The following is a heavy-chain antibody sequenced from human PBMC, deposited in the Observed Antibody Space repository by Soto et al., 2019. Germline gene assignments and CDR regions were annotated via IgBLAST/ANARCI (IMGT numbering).Heavy chain of an antibody. J-gene: IGHJ4*02. CDR3: AADSSGYDYYFDY. Sequence: PGGSLKISCSGSGYSFTSYWISWGRQMPGKGLEWMGRIDPSDSYTNYSPSFQGHVTISADKSISTAYLQWSSLKASDTAMYYCAADSSGYDYYFDYWGQGTLVTVSS. V-gene: IGHV5-10-1*01. D-gene: IGHD3-22*01. CDR2: IDPSDSYT. CDR1: GYSFTSYW.